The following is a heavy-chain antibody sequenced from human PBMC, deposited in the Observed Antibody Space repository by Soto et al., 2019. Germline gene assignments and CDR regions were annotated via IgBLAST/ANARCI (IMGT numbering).Heavy chain of an antibody. D-gene: IGHD3-9*01. CDR3: AKVDLAYSLTGDRNYFDY. CDR1: GFTFSSYG. CDR2: ISYDGSNK. Sequence: RGSLRLSCAASGFTFSSYGMHWVRQAPGKGLEWVAVISYDGSNKYYADSVKGRFTISRDNSKNTLYLQMNSLRAEDTAVYYCAKVDLAYSLTGDRNYFDYWGQGTLVTVSS. J-gene: IGHJ4*02. V-gene: IGHV3-30*18.